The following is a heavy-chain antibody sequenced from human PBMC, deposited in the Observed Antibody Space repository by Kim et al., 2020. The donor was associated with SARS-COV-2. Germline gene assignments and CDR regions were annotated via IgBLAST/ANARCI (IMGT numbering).Heavy chain of an antibody. V-gene: IGHV4-59*01. D-gene: IGHD3-3*01. Sequence: LKSRVTISVDTSKNQFSLKLSSVTAADTAVYYCARVHYDFWSGNNDAFDIWGQGTMVTVSS. CDR3: ARVHYDFWSGNNDAFDI. J-gene: IGHJ3*02.